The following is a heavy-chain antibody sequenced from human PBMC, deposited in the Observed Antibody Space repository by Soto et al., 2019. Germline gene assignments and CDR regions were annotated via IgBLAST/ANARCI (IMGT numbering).Heavy chain of an antibody. D-gene: IGHD2-21*02. CDR1: RFTFGGYA. J-gene: IGHJ4*02. CDR3: AKAARDCGGDCYSSYFDS. CDR2: IPGNPANQ. V-gene: IGHV3-23*01. Sequence: GGSLRLSCSASRFTFGGYAMSWVRQAPGKGREWVSGIPGNPANQVYADSVTGRFTISRDNSKNALYLQLNSLRAEDTAVYFCAKAARDCGGDCYSSYFDSWGQGALVTVSS.